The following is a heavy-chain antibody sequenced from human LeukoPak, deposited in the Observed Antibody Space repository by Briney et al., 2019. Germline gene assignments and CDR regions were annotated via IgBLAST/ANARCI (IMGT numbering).Heavy chain of an antibody. CDR1: GYTFTSDY. CDR2: IIPIFGTA. D-gene: IGHD6-13*01. CDR3: ARAVYSSSWYYFDY. Sequence: SVKVSCKASGYTFTSDYMHWVRQAPGQGLEWMGGIIPIFGTANYAQKFQGRVTITADESTSTAYMELSSLRSEDTAVYYCARAVYSSSWYYFDYWGQGTLVTVSS. V-gene: IGHV1-69*13. J-gene: IGHJ4*02.